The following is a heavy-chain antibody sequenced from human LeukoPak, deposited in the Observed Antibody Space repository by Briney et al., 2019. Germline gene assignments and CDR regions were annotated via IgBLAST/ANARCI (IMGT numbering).Heavy chain of an antibody. D-gene: IGHD2-2*01. J-gene: IGHJ5*02. Sequence: PSETLSLTCAVPGYSISSGYYWGWIRQPPGRGLEWIGSIYHSGSTYYNPSLKSRVTISVDTSKNQFSLKLSSVTAADTAVYYCARLGRCSSTSCFDPWGQGTLVTVSS. CDR1: GYSISSGYY. CDR3: ARLGRCSSTSCFDP. CDR2: IYHSGST. V-gene: IGHV4-38-2*01.